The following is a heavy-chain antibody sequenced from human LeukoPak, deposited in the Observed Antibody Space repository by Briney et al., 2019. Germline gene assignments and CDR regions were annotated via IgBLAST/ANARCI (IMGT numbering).Heavy chain of an antibody. CDR1: GGSICSGDYY. Sequence: SQTLSLTCTVSGGSICSGDYYWSWIRQPPGKGLEWIGYIYYSGSTYYNPSLKRRVTISVDTSKNQFSLKLSSVTAADTAVYYCASNIVVVPAALEYFRHWGQGTLVTVSS. CDR2: IYYSGST. CDR3: ASNIVVVPAALEYFRH. J-gene: IGHJ1*01. D-gene: IGHD2-2*01. V-gene: IGHV4-30-4*01.